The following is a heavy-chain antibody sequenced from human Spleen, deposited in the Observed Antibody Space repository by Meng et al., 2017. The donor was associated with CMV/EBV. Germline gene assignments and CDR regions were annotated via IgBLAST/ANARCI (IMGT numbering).Heavy chain of an antibody. J-gene: IGHJ3*02. Sequence: SETLSLTCAVSGGPISNTNWWSWVRQPPGKGLEWIGEIFHSGTTNYNPALKSRVTIPLDKSKNQFSLKMGSVTAADTAVYYCARLRRVGLVTPKSAFDIWGQGTMVTVSS. CDR1: GGPISNTNW. V-gene: IGHV4-4*02. D-gene: IGHD4-23*01. CDR2: IFHSGTT. CDR3: ARLRRVGLVTPKSAFDI.